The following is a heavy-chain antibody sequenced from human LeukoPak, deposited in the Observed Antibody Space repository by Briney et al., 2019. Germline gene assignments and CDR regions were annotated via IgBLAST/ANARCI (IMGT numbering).Heavy chain of an antibody. CDR3: ARDNLGGLVNWFDP. J-gene: IGHJ5*02. D-gene: IGHD3-10*01. Sequence: SVKVSCKASGGTFSSYAISWVRQAPGQGLEWMGGIIPIFGTANYAQKFQGRVTITADESTSTAYMELSSLRSEDTAVYYCARDNLGGLVNWFDPWGQGTLVTVSS. V-gene: IGHV1-69*13. CDR2: IIPIFGTA. CDR1: GGTFSSYA.